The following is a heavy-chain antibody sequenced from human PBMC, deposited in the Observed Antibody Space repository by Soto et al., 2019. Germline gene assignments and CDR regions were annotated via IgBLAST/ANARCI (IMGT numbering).Heavy chain of an antibody. CDR1: GYTFSGSW. CDR3: ARAPTETTNPYHFDY. J-gene: IGHJ4*02. Sequence: GESLKISCKGSGYTFSGSWIGWVRQMPGQGLEWMGIIYPGDSDTRYSPSFRGQVSISADKSANVAYLQWISLKASDTAVYYCARAPTETTNPYHFDYWGQGTLVTVSS. D-gene: IGHD1-7*01. CDR2: IYPGDSDT. V-gene: IGHV5-51*01.